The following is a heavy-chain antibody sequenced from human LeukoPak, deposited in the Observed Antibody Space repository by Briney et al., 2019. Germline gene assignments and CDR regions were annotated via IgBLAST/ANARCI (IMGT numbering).Heavy chain of an antibody. D-gene: IGHD6-6*01. J-gene: IGHJ5*02. V-gene: IGHV1-18*01. CDR1: GYTFTCYG. CDR2: ISAYNGNT. CDR3: AREGDSSSPGPYNWFDP. Sequence: ASVKVSCKASGYTFTCYGISWVRQAPGQGLEWMGWISAYNGNTNYAQKLQGRVTMTRDTSISTAYMELSRLRSDDTAVYYCAREGDSSSPGPYNWFDPWGQGTLVTVSS.